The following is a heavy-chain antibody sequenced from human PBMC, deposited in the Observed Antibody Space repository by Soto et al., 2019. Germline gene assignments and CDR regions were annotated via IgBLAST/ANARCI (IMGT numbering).Heavy chain of an antibody. J-gene: IGHJ6*02. CDR2: IKQNGTEK. V-gene: IGHV3-7*01. D-gene: IGHD4-4*01. Sequence: ESGGGLVQPGGSLRLSCLTSGFSFSSYWMSWVRQAPGKGLEWVANIKQNGTEKFYVDSVKGRFTISRDNAKNSLYLEMNSLRAEDTAFYYCAREKWLQFYFYYGLDVWGQGTTVTVSS. CDR1: GFSFSSYW. CDR3: AREKWLQFYFYYGLDV.